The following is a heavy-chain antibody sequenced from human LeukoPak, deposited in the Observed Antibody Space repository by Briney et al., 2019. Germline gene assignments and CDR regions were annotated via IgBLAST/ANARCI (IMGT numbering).Heavy chain of an antibody. J-gene: IGHJ4*02. CDR1: GYTFTGYY. Sequence: GASVKVSCKASGYTFTGYYMHWVRQAPGQGLEWMGWINPNSGGTNYAQKFQGWVTMTRDTSISTVYMELSRLRSGDTAVYYCARALSGYYDSSGSFDYWGQGTLVTVSS. V-gene: IGHV1-2*04. CDR2: INPNSGGT. CDR3: ARALSGYYDSSGSFDY. D-gene: IGHD3-22*01.